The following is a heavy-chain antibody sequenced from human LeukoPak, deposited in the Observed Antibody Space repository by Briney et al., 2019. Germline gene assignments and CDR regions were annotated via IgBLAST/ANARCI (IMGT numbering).Heavy chain of an antibody. CDR2: MNPNSGNT. V-gene: IGHV1-8*01. Sequence: ASVKVSCKASGYTFTTYDINWVRQATGQGLEWMGWMNPNSGNTGYAQKFQGRVTMTRDTSISTAYMELSRLRSDDTAVYYCARASYYGSGSYYNSDAFDIWGQGTMVTVSS. CDR3: ARASYYGSGSYYNSDAFDI. D-gene: IGHD3-10*01. CDR1: GYTFTTYD. J-gene: IGHJ3*02.